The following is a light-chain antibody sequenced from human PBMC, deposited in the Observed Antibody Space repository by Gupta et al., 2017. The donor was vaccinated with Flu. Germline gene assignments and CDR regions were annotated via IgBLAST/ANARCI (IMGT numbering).Light chain of an antibody. CDR1: QSISRD. CDR2: GAS. CDR3: QQRYSIHPRIT. V-gene: IGKV1-39*01. J-gene: IGKJ4*01. Sequence: SLSASVGDRVTITCRASQSISRDLNWYKKKPGKAPKLLIYGASNLQMGVRSRFSGSGDGTDFTLAISSRQPEDFATYYCQQRYSIHPRITFGGGTKVEIK.